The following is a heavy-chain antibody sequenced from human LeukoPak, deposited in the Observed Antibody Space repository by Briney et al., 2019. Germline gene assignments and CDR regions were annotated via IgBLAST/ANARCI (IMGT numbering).Heavy chain of an antibody. CDR3: ARQYAL. CDR2: IYTSGST. J-gene: IGHJ4*02. CDR1: GGSISSGSYY. D-gene: IGHD2-2*01. Sequence: PSQTLSLTCTVSGGSISSGSYYWNWIRQPAGKGLEWIGLIYTSGSTKYNPSLQSRVTISVDTSKNQFSLSLSSVTAAATAVYYCARQYALWGQGTLVSVSS. V-gene: IGHV4-61*02.